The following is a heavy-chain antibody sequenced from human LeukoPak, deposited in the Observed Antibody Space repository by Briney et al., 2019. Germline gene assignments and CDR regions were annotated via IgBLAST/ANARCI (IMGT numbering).Heavy chain of an antibody. CDR3: AKSTYYYGSGG. CDR1: GFTFSSYG. J-gene: IGHJ4*02. V-gene: IGHV3-30*18. CDR2: ISYDGSNK. D-gene: IGHD3-10*01. Sequence: GGSLRLSCAASGFTFSSYGMHWVRQAPGKGLEWVAVISYDGSNKYYADSVKGRFTISRDNSKNTLYLQMNSLRAEDTAVYYCAKSTYYYGSGGWGQGTLVTVSS.